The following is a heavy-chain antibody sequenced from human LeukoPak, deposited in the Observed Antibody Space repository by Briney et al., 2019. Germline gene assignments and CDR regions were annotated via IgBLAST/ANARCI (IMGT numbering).Heavy chain of an antibody. CDR3: ARAHYGGNPPSGY. D-gene: IGHD4-23*01. J-gene: IGHJ4*02. Sequence: PGGSLRLSCAASGLTVSRNYMSWVRQAPGKGLEWVSVIYSGGSTYYADSVKGRFTISRDNSKNTLHPQTNSLRAEDAAVYYCARAHYGGNPPSGYWGQGILVTVSS. V-gene: IGHV3-53*01. CDR1: GLTVSRNY. CDR2: IYSGGST.